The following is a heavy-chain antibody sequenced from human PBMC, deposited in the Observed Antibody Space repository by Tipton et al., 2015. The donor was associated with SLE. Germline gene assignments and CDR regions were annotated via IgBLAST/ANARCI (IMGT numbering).Heavy chain of an antibody. CDR2: IYYRGST. D-gene: IGHD6-19*01. CDR3: AREEGQWDAFDI. J-gene: IGHJ3*02. V-gene: IGHV4-59*01. CDR1: GGSISSYF. Sequence: TLSLTCTVSGGSISSYFWSWIRQSPGKGLEWIGYIYYRGSTSYNPSLKSRVTISVDTSKNQFSLKLSSVTAADTAVYYCAREEGQWDAFDIWGQGTMVTVSS.